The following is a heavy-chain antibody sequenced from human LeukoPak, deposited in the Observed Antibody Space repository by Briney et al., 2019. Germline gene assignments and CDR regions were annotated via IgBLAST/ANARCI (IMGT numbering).Heavy chain of an antibody. V-gene: IGHV4-4*07. CDR1: GGSISNYY. J-gene: IGHJ4*02. CDR2: IYPTGST. CDR3: ARSRSSGSYTSAFGADTYDF. Sequence: SETLSLTCIVSGGSISNYYWSWIRQPAGKGLEWIGRIYPTGSTNYNPSLKSRVTMSADTSKNQFSLRLNSVTAADTAVYYCARSRSSGSYTSAFGADTYDFWGQGALVIVSS. D-gene: IGHD3-10*01.